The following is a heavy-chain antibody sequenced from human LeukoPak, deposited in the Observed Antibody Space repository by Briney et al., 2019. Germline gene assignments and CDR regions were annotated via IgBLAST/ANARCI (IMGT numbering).Heavy chain of an antibody. CDR1: GDSINTYY. V-gene: IGHV4-4*07. D-gene: IGHD3-10*01. CDR3: ARDPFKSSFDS. CDR2: IFATGTT. Sequence: SETLSLTCTVSGDSINTYYWNWLRQPAGKGLEWIGRIFATGTTHYNPSLKSRVSMSVDTSKTQFSLKLTSVTAADTAIYYCARDPFKSSFDSWGQGTLVTVSS. J-gene: IGHJ4*02.